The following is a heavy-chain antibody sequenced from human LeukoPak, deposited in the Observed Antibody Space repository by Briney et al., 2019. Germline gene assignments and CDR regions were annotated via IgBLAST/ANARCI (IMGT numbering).Heavy chain of an antibody. J-gene: IGHJ6*03. CDR2: IYYSGST. CDR1: GGSFSGYY. CDR3: AGVVLDLDYYYYYMDV. Sequence: SETLSLTCAVYGGSFSGYYWSWIRQPPGKGLEWIGYIYYSGSTNYNPSLKSRVTISVDTSKNQFSLKLSSVTAADTAVFYCAGVVLDLDYYYYYMDVWGKGTTVTVSS. V-gene: IGHV4-59*01.